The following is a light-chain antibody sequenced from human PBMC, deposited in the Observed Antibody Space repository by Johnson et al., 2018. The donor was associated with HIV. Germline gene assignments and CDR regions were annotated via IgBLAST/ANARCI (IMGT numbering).Light chain of an antibody. V-gene: IGLV1-44*01. CDR3: AAWDDNLNGPGYV. CDR2: RNN. Sequence: QSVLTQPPSASGTPGQRVTISCSGSSSNIGSDPVNWYQQLPGTAPKLLIYRNNQRPSGAPDRFSGSKYGTSASLAITGLQPEDEADYYCAAWDDNLNGPGYVFGAGTKVTVL. J-gene: IGLJ1*01. CDR1: SSNIGSDP.